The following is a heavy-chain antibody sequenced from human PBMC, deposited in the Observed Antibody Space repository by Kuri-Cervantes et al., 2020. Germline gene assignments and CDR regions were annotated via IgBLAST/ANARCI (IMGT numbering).Heavy chain of an antibody. Sequence: SVKVSCKASGYTFTSYGISWVRQAPGQGLEWMGGIIPIFGTANYAQKFQGRVTITTDESTSTAYMELSSLRSEDTAVYYCARDRVVGALRAFDIWGQGTMVTVSS. D-gene: IGHD1-26*01. V-gene: IGHV1-69*05. CDR1: GYTFTSYG. J-gene: IGHJ3*02. CDR2: IIPIFGTA. CDR3: ARDRVVGALRAFDI.